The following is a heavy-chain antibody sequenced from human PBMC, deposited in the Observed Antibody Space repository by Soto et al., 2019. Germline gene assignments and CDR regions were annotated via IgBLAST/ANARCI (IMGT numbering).Heavy chain of an antibody. CDR1: GFTISSYS. V-gene: IGHV3-48*02. CDR3: ARQKPALVWGMDV. D-gene: IGHD2-21*01. CDR2: ISSSSSTI. Sequence: PGGSLRLSXAASGFTISSYSMNWVSQAPGKGLEWVSYISSSSSTIYYADSVKGRFTISRDNAKNSLYLQMNSLRDEDTAVYYCARQKPALVWGMDVWGQGTTVTVSS. J-gene: IGHJ6*02.